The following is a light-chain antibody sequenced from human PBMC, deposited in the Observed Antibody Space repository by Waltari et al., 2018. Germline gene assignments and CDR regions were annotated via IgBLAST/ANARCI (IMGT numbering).Light chain of an antibody. CDR1: QSVSRSY. V-gene: IGKV3-20*01. J-gene: IGKJ4*01. CDR3: QQYATSPLT. Sequence: EIVLTQSPGTLSLSPGERGTLSCRASQSVSRSYLAWYQQKPGQAPRLLIYDASSRATGIPDRFSGSGSGTDFTLTISRVESEDFAVYYCQQYATSPLTFGGGTKVEIK. CDR2: DAS.